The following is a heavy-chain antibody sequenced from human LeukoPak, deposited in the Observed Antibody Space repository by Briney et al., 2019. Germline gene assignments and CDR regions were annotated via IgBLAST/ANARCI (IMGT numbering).Heavy chain of an antibody. CDR2: IIPIFGTA. Sequence: GASVKVSCKASGGTCSSYAISWVRQAPGQGLEWMGEIIPIFGTANYAQKFQGRVTITADESTSTAYMELSSLRSEDTAVYYCASDPSSTNGVRFDYWGQGTLVTVSS. CDR1: GGTCSSYA. V-gene: IGHV1-69*13. J-gene: IGHJ4*02. D-gene: IGHD2-8*01. CDR3: ASDPSSTNGVRFDY.